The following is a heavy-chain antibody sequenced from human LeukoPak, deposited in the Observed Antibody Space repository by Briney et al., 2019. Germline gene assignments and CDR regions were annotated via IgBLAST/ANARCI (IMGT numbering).Heavy chain of an antibody. V-gene: IGHV3-23*01. D-gene: IGHD6-13*01. CDR1: GFTFSRYG. J-gene: IGHJ4*02. CDR2: ISGSGNT. Sequence: PGGSLRLSCAASGFTFSRYGMNWVRQAPGKGLEWVSSISGSGNTYYTDSVKGRFTVSRDNSKNTLYLQVNSLRAEDTAVFYCARGGISSAAGLDYWGQGTLVTVSS. CDR3: ARGGISSAAGLDY.